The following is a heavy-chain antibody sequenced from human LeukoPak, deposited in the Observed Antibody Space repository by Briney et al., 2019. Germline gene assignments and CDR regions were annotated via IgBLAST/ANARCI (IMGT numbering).Heavy chain of an antibody. D-gene: IGHD2-2*01. CDR2: NYTSGST. V-gene: IGHV4-61*02. CDR3: ARDVIVVVPAAIQPYYYYYYMDV. Sequence: SETLSLTCTVSGGSISSGSYYWSWIRQPAGKGLEWIRRNYTSGSTNYNPSLKSRVTISVDTSKNQFSLKLSSVTAADTAVYYCARDVIVVVPAAIQPYYYYYYMDVWGKGTTVTVSS. CDR1: GGSISSGSYY. J-gene: IGHJ6*03.